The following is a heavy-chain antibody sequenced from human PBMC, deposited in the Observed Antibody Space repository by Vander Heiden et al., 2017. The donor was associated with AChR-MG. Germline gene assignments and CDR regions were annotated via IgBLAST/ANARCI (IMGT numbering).Heavy chain of an antibody. Sequence: EVQLVESVGGLVQPGGSLRLSCAASGFTFSSYDLHWVRQATGKGLEWVSAIGTAGDTYYPGSVKGRFTISRENAKNSLYLQMNSLRAGDTAVYYCARDVGIAAAGTISSGMDVWGQGTTVTVSS. D-gene: IGHD6-13*01. CDR2: IGTAGDT. V-gene: IGHV3-13*01. CDR3: ARDVGIAAAGTISSGMDV. CDR1: GFTFSSYD. J-gene: IGHJ6*02.